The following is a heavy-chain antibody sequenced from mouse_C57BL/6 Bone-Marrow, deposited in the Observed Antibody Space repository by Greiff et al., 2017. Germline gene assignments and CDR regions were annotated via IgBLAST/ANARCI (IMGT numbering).Heavy chain of an antibody. CDR2: IDPSDSYT. V-gene: IGHV1-59*01. CDR3: ARSGPYYCGSSYSYYFDY. J-gene: IGHJ2*01. Sequence: QVQLKQPGAELVRPGTSVKLSCKASGYTFTSYRMHWVKQRPGQGLEWIGVIDPSDSYTNYNQKFKGKATLTVDTSSSPAYMQLSSLTSEDSAVYFYARSGPYYCGSSYSYYFDYWGQGTTLTVSS. D-gene: IGHD1-1*01. CDR1: GYTFTSYR.